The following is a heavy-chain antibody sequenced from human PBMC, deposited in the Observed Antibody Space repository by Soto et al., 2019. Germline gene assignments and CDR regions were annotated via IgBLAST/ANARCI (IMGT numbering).Heavy chain of an antibody. CDR3: ARQRAEQKWFDP. CDR1: GYSISSPIYY. CDR2: IYYSATT. Sequence: PSETLSLTCTVSGYSISSPIYYWGWIRQPPGKGLEWIGCIYYSATTYYNPSLKSRVTISVDTSKNQFSLKLSSVTATDTAVYYCARQRAEQKWFDPWGQGTLVTVSS. V-gene: IGHV4-39*01. J-gene: IGHJ5*02.